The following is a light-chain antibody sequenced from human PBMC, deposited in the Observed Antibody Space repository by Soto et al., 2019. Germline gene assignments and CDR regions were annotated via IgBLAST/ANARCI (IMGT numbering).Light chain of an antibody. CDR3: HSRA. J-gene: IGKJ5*01. V-gene: IGKV1-5*01. CDR2: DAS. CDR1: QTISRW. Sequence: DIQLTQTPSTLSASEGDEVTITCRASQTISRWLAWYQQKPGRAPKLLIYDASTLESGVPSRFSGSGSETEFTLTISRLQPDDFATYFCHSRAFGQGTRLEIK.